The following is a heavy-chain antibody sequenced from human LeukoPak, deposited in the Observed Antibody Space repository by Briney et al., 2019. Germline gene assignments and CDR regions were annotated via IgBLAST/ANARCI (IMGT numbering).Heavy chain of an antibody. J-gene: IGHJ3*02. CDR2: IKSDGSST. Sequence: PGGSLRLSCAASGSTFSSYWMHWVRQAPGKAQVWVSRIKSDGSSTIYADPVKGRFTIPRDNAKNTLYLQMNSLRGEDTAVYYCARDGGFGGAFDIWGQGTVVTVSS. V-gene: IGHV3-74*01. CDR3: ARDGGFGGAFDI. D-gene: IGHD3-16*01. CDR1: GSTFSSYW.